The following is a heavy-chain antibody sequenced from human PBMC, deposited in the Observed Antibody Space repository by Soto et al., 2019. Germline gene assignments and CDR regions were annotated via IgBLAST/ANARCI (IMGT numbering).Heavy chain of an antibody. CDR3: VRGSDGYN. J-gene: IGHJ3*01. CDR2: IRSSGETT. D-gene: IGHD5-12*01. V-gene: IGHV3-23*01. Sequence: GGSLRLSCAASGFAFSTYVMGWVRQVPGKGLEWVSSIRSSGETTHYADSVKGRFTISRDNSKNTLFLQMNNLRAEDTAAYFCVRGSDGYNWGLGTMVTVSS. CDR1: GFAFSTYV.